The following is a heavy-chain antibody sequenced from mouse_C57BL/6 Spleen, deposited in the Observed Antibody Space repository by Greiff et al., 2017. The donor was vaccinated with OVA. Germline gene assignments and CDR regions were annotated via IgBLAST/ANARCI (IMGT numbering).Heavy chain of an antibody. CDR2: IYPGSGNT. CDR3: ARRNGGFDY. J-gene: IGHJ2*01. Sequence: VKLQQSGPELVKPGASVKISCKASGYSFTSYYIHWVKQRPGQGLEWIGWIYPGSGNTKYNEKFKGKATLTADTSSSTAYMQLSSLASEDSAVYSGARRNGGFDYWGQGTTLTVSA. V-gene: IGHV1-66*01. CDR1: GYSFTSYY.